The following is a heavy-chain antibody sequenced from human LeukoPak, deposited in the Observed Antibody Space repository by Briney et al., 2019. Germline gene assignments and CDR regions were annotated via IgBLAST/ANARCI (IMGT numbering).Heavy chain of an antibody. CDR2: IHPSGTT. V-gene: IGHV4-39*07. J-gene: IGHJ4*02. CDR1: GGSISSGGYY. Sequence: SETLSLTCTVSGGSISSGGYYWTWIRQPPGMGLEWVGEIHPSGTTNSNPSLKSRLTLSVDTSRKQFSLKLTSVTAADTAVYYCARGTDAYKGGNYWGQGTLVTVSS. CDR3: ARGTDAYKGGNY. D-gene: IGHD5-24*01.